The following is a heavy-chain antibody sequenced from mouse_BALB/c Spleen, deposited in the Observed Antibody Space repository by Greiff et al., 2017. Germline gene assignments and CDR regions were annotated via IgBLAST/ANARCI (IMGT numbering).Heavy chain of an antibody. D-gene: IGHD1-1*01. Sequence: EVQLQQSGPELVKPGASVKMSCKASGYTFTSYVMHWVKQKPGQGLEWIGYINPYNDGTKYNEKFKGKATLTSDKSSSTAYMELSSLTSEDSAVYYCARGEIYYYGSSYRDYAMDYWGQGTSVTVSS. CDR3: ARGEIYYYGSSYRDYAMDY. V-gene: IGHV1-14*01. J-gene: IGHJ4*01. CDR2: INPYNDGT. CDR1: GYTFTSYV.